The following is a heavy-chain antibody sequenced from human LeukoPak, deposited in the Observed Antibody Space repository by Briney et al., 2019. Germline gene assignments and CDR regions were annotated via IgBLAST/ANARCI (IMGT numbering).Heavy chain of an antibody. CDR2: ISYDGSNK. V-gene: IGHV3-30-3*01. J-gene: IGHJ4*02. CDR1: GFTFSRYA. CDR3: ARPYRPGGAIDY. D-gene: IGHD2-8*02. Sequence: PGGSLRLSCAASGFTFSRYAMHWVRQAPGKGLEWVAVISYDGSNKYYADSVKGRFTISRDNSKNTLYLQMNSLRAEDTAVYYCARPYRPGGAIDYWGQGTLVTVSS.